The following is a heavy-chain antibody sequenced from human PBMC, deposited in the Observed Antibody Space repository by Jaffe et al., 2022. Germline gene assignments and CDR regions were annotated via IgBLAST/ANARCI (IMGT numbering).Heavy chain of an antibody. Sequence: EVQLLESGGGLVQPGGSLRLSCAASGFTFSSYAMSWVRQAPGKGLEWVSAISGSGGSTYYADSVKGRFTISRDNSKNTLYLQMNSLRAEDTAVYYCAKGSWTARDCSGGSCYSTDLGVAFDIWGQGTMVTVSS. CDR3: AKGSWTARDCSGGSCYSTDLGVAFDI. J-gene: IGHJ3*02. CDR1: GFTFSSYA. CDR2: ISGSGGST. V-gene: IGHV3-23*01. D-gene: IGHD2-15*01.